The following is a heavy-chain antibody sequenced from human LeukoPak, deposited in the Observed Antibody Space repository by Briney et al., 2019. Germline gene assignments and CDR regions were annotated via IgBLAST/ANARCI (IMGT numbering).Heavy chain of an antibody. CDR2: IYYSGST. J-gene: IGHJ4*02. CDR3: ARAAGDSSAWMDY. D-gene: IGHD6-19*01. CDR1: GGSISSGGYY. V-gene: IGHV4-31*03. Sequence: SETLSLTCTVSGGSISSGGYYWSWIRQHPGKGLEWIGYIYYSGSTYYNPSLKSRVTISVDTSKNQFSLKLSSVTAADTAVYYCARAAGDSSAWMDYWGQGTLVTVSS.